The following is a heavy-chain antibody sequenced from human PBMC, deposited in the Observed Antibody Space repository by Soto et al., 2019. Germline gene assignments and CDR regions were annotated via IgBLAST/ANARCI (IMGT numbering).Heavy chain of an antibody. Sequence: ASVKVSCKASGYPYTSYYIHCVRQAPGQGLEWMGLINPSGGTTASAQKFQGRVTMTRDTSTSTVYMELSSLRSEDTAVYFCARLSPRYYHYGMDVWGQGTTVTVSS. CDR1: GYPYTSYY. CDR2: INPSGGTT. V-gene: IGHV1-46*01. CDR3: ARLSPRYYHYGMDV. J-gene: IGHJ6*02. D-gene: IGHD3-16*02.